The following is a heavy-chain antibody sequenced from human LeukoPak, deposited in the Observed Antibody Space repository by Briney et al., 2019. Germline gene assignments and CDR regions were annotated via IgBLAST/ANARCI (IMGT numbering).Heavy chain of an antibody. V-gene: IGHV1-2*02. CDR2: INPNSGGT. Sequence: ASVKVSCTASGYTFTGYYMHWVRQAPGQGLEWMGWINPNSGGTNYAQKFQGRVTMTRDTSISTAYMELSRLRSDDTAVYYCARGKLGYCSSTSCYTRDYWGQGTLVTVSS. D-gene: IGHD2-2*02. J-gene: IGHJ4*02. CDR3: ARGKLGYCSSTSCYTRDY. CDR1: GYTFTGYY.